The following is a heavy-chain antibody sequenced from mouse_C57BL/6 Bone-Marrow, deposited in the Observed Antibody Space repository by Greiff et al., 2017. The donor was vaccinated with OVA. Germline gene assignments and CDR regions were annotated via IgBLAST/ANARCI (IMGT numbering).Heavy chain of an antibody. Sequence: VQLQQPGAELVMPGASVKLSCKASGYTFTSYWMHWVKQRPGQGLEWIGEIDPSDSYTNYNQKFKGKSTLTVDKSSSTAYMQLSSLTSEDSAVYYCARGNYYGIAYWGQGTLVTVSA. D-gene: IGHD1-1*01. CDR3: ARGNYYGIAY. CDR1: GYTFTSYW. J-gene: IGHJ3*01. V-gene: IGHV1-69*01. CDR2: IDPSDSYT.